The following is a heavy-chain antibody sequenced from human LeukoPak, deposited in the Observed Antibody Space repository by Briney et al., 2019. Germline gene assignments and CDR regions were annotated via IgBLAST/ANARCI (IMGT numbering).Heavy chain of an antibody. J-gene: IGHJ4*02. CDR1: GFTFSSYG. Sequence: GGSLRLSCAASGFTFSSYGIHWVRQAPGKGLEWVTFIGYDGRNKYYADSVKGRFTISRDNSKNTLYLQKNSLRAEDTAVYYCAKDNAYYYADYWGQGTLVTVSS. CDR2: IGYDGRNK. D-gene: IGHD3-10*01. CDR3: AKDNAYYYADY. V-gene: IGHV3-30*02.